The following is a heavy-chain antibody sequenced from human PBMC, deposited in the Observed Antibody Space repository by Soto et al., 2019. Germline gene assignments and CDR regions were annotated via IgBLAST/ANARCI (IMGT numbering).Heavy chain of an antibody. CDR1: GGPGNSFDYY. CDR3: ARDWVHERWFDP. J-gene: IGHJ5*02. Sequence: SLTCTLSGGPGNSFDYYWSWMRQSPGKGLEWIGSIFYSVATYYNPSLKGRITISIDTSKNQFSLRLTSVTAADTAVYYCARDWVHERWFDPWGQGTLVTVSS. D-gene: IGHD1-1*01. CDR2: IFYSVAT. V-gene: IGHV4-30-4*01.